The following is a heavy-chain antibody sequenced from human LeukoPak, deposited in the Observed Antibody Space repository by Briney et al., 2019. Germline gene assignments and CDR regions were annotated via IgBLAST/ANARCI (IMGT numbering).Heavy chain of an antibody. CDR2: IYSGGST. V-gene: IGHV3-53*01. CDR1: GFTVSSNY. CDR3: ARDRLVGATEGWYFDL. Sequence: PGGSLRLSCAASGFTVSSNYMSWVRQAPGKGLEWVSVIYSGGSTYYADSVKGRFTISRDNSKNTLYLQMNSLRAEDTAVYYCARDRLVGATEGWYFDLWGRGTLVTVSS. D-gene: IGHD1-26*01. J-gene: IGHJ2*01.